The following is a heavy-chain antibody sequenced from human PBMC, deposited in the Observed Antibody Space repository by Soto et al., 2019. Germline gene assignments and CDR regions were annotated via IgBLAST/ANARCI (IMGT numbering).Heavy chain of an antibody. CDR1: GFTFSSYS. D-gene: IGHD1-26*01. Sequence: GGSLRLSCAASGFTFSSYSMNWVRQAPGKGLEWVSSISSSSSYIYYADSVKGRFTISRDNAKNSLYLQMNSLRAEDTAVYYCARDLWRELPSVDYWGQGTLVPVSS. CDR3: ARDLWRELPSVDY. CDR2: ISSSSSYI. J-gene: IGHJ4*02. V-gene: IGHV3-21*01.